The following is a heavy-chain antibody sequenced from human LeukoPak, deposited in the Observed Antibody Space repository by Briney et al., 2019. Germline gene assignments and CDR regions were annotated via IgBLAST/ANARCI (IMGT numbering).Heavy chain of an antibody. CDR3: ARHEVMITFGGVIVGNYYFDY. V-gene: IGHV4-39*01. CDR1: GGSISSSSYY. D-gene: IGHD3-16*02. Sequence: SETLSLTCTVSGGSISSSSYYWGWIRQPPGKGLEWIGSIYYSGSTYYNPSLKSRVTISVDTSKNQFSLKLSSVTAADTAVYYCARHEVMITFGGVIVGNYYFDYWGQGTLVTVSS. J-gene: IGHJ4*02. CDR2: IYYSGST.